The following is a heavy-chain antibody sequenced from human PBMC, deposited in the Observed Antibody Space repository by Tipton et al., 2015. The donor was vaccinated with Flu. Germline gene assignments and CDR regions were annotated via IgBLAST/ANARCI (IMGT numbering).Heavy chain of an antibody. Sequence: SLRLSCVASGFTSGFTFSYYTMHWVRQAPGKGLEYVSSITPNGDSTYYANSVKDRFTISRDNSKNTLFLQMGSLRDEDMAVYYCATGSAYAYDSWGQGTLVTVSS. J-gene: IGHJ4*02. CDR1: GFTFSYYT. V-gene: IGHV3-64*01. CDR3: ATGSAYAYDS. CDR2: ITPNGDST. D-gene: IGHD3-16*01.